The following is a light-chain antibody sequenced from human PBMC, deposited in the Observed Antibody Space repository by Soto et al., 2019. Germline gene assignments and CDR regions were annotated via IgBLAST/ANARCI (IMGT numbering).Light chain of an antibody. J-gene: IGKJ4*01. CDR2: GAS. CDR3: QQYYTWPLT. Sequence: EIVMTQSPATLSVAPGERVTFSCRASQGVSRELAWYQHKPGQAPRLLISGASTGATGIPARFSGSGSGTEFTLTISSLQSEDCAIYYCQQYYTWPLTFGGGTKVEIK. V-gene: IGKV3-15*01. CDR1: QGVSRE.